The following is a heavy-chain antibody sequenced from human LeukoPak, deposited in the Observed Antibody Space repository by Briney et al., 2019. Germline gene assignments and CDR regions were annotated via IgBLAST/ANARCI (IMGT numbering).Heavy chain of an antibody. CDR3: ARARNCGGDCGVDY. CDR1: GGSISGYY. D-gene: IGHD2-21*02. J-gene: IGHJ4*02. CDR2: IYYSGST. V-gene: IGHV4-59*01. Sequence: SETLSLTCTVSGGSISGYYCSWIRQPPGKELEWIGYIYYSGSTNYNPSLKSRVTMSVDTSKNHFSLKLSSVTPADTAVYYCARARNCGGDCGVDYWGQGTLVTVSS.